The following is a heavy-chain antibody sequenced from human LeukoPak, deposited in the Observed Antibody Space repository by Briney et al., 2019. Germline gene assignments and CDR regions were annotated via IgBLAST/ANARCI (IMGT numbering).Heavy chain of an antibody. J-gene: IGHJ4*02. CDR2: ISGSGGST. Sequence: GGSLSLSCAASGFTFSSYAMSWVRQAPGKGLEWASAISGSGGSTYYADSVKGRFTISRDNSKNTLYLQMNSLRAEDTAVYYCAKASAGGYGDLDYWGQGTLVTVSS. CDR1: GFTFSSYA. D-gene: IGHD4-17*01. V-gene: IGHV3-23*01. CDR3: AKASAGGYGDLDY.